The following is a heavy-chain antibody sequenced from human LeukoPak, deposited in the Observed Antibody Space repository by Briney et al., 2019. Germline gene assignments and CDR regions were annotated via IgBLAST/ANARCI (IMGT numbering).Heavy chain of an antibody. V-gene: IGHV1-2*02. J-gene: IGHJ3*02. D-gene: IGHD1-1*01. CDR1: GYTFTGYY. CDR3: ARGARLVNPNDDAFDI. Sequence: ASVKVSCKASGYTFTGYYMHWVRQAPGQGLEWMGWINPNSGGTNYAQKFQGRVTMTRDTSISTAYMELSRLRSDDTAVYYCARGARLVNPNDDAFDIWGQGTIVTVSS. CDR2: INPNSGGT.